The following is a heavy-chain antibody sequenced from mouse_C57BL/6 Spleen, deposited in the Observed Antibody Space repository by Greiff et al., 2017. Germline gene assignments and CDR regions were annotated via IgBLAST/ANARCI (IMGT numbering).Heavy chain of an antibody. V-gene: IGHV1-64*01. CDR1: GYTFTSYW. J-gene: IGHJ4*01. Sequence: QVQLQQPGAELVKPGASVKLSCKASGYTFTSYWMHWVKQRPGQGLEWIGMIHPNSGSTNYNEKFKSKATLTVDKSSSTAYMQLSSLTSEDSAVYYCARKGGYDEGVYYAMGGWGQGTSVTVAS. CDR2: IHPNSGST. CDR3: ARKGGYDEGVYYAMGG. D-gene: IGHD2-2*01.